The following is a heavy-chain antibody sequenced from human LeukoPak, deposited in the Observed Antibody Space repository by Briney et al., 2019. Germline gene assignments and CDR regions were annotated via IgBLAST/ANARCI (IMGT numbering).Heavy chain of an antibody. V-gene: IGHV1-8*01. CDR1: GYIFDDYD. CDR3: ARFHRHQLPKSDY. J-gene: IGHJ4*02. Sequence: GAAVKASCKTSGYIFDDYDINRVRQATGQGVEWMGWMNPYSGGTGFAQNFQGRVTMTRDTSISTAYMELSSLTSEDTAVYYCARFHRHQLPKSDYWGQGTLVTVSS. D-gene: IGHD1-14*01. CDR2: MNPYSGGT.